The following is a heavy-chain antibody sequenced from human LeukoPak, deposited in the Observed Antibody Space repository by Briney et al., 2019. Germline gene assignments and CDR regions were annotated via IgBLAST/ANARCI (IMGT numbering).Heavy chain of an antibody. Sequence: SETLCLTCSVSGNSISSGYYWGWIRQPPRKGLKWIGSISHSGSTYYNPSLKSRVTISVDTSKNQFSLKLSSVTAADTAVYYCARGQARLSWFDLWGQRTLVTVSS. CDR2: ISHSGST. V-gene: IGHV4-38-2*02. J-gene: IGHJ5*02. CDR1: GNSISSGYY. CDR3: ARGQARLSWFDL. D-gene: IGHD6-19*01.